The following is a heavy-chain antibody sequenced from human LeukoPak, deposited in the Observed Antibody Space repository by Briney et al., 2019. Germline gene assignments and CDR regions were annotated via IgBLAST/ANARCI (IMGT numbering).Heavy chain of an antibody. CDR1: GVSISSYY. J-gene: IGHJ3*02. CDR2: IYYSGST. D-gene: IGHD1-1*01. Sequence: SETLSLTCTVSGVSISSYYWSWIRQPPGKGLEWIGYIYYSGSTNYNPSLKSRVTISVDTSKNQFSLKLSSVTAADTAVYYCARDTGYDAFDIWGQGTMVTVSS. V-gene: IGHV4-59*01. CDR3: ARDTGYDAFDI.